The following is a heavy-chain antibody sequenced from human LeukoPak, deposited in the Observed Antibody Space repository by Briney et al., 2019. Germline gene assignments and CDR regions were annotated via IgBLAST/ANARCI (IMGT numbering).Heavy chain of an antibody. CDR3: ARDDGGDFNDVFDI. CDR2: ITSNTRYI. J-gene: IGHJ3*02. CDR1: GFTFSSYS. V-gene: IGHV3-21*01. Sequence: PGGSLRLSCAASGFTFSSYSMNWVRQAPGKGLEWVSSITSNTRYIFYADSVKGRFTISRDNAKNSLYLQMNSLRAEDTAVYYCARDDGGDFNDVFDIWGQGTMVTVSS. D-gene: IGHD2-21*02.